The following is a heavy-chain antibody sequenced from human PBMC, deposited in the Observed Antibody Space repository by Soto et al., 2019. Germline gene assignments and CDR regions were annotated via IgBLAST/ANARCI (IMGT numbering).Heavy chain of an antibody. CDR3: ARGLILWFGELSRRGGYYYYMDV. J-gene: IGHJ6*03. D-gene: IGHD3-10*01. CDR2: IDDSGNI. V-gene: IGHV4-34*01. CDR1: GGSFSGYQ. Sequence: QVQLQQWGAGLLTPSETLSLTCAVYGGSFSGYQWTWIRQTQGKGLEWIGEIDDSGNINYNPSLKRRVTILLAPAKKQISLKLSSATAADTAVYYFARGLILWFGELSRRGGYYYYMDVWGTGTTVTVSS.